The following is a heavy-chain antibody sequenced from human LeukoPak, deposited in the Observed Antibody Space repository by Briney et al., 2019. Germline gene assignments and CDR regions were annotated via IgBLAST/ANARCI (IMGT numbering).Heavy chain of an antibody. V-gene: IGHV4-39*01. Sequence: SETLSLTCTVSGGSISSSSYYWGWIRQPPGKGLEWIGSIYYSGSTYYNPSLKSRVTISVDTSKNQFSLKLSSVTAADTAVYYCARVVTALPYYYMDVWGKGTTVTISS. CDR2: IYYSGST. CDR3: ARVVTALPYYYMDV. J-gene: IGHJ6*03. CDR1: GGSISSSSYY. D-gene: IGHD2-21*02.